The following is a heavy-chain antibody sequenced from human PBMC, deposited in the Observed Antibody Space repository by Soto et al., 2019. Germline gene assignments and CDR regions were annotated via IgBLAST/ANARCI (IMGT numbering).Heavy chain of an antibody. J-gene: IGHJ4*02. CDR2: IWYDGSNK. CDR3: ARAPSYRANYFDY. D-gene: IGHD4-4*01. CDR1: GFTFSSYA. Sequence: GGSLRLSCAASGFTFSSYAMHWVRQAPGKWLEWVAVIWYDGSNKYYADSVKGRFTISRDNSKNTLYLQMNSLRAEDTAVYYCARAPSYRANYFDYWGQGTLVTVSS. V-gene: IGHV3-33*08.